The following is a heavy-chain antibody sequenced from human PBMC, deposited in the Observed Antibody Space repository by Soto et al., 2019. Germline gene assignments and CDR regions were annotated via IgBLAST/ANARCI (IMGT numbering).Heavy chain of an antibody. CDR3: ARSISSSIHPHAFDI. Sequence: SVKVSCKASGGTFSSYAISWVRQAPGQGLEWMGGIIPIFGTANYAQKFQGRVTITADESTSTAYMELSSLRSEDTAVYYCARSISSSIHPHAFDIWGQGTMVTVSS. CDR2: IIPIFGTA. V-gene: IGHV1-69*13. CDR1: GGTFSSYA. D-gene: IGHD2-21*01. J-gene: IGHJ3*02.